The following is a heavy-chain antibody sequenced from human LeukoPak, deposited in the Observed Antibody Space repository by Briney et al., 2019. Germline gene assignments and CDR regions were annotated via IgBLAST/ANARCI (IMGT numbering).Heavy chain of an antibody. CDR3: ARARSTMVQSYWFDP. CDR1: GVTFSSYW. CDR2: INSDGSST. J-gene: IGHJ5*02. Sequence: PGGSLRLSCAASGVTFSSYWMHWVRQAPGKGLVWVSRINSDGSSTSYADSVKGRFTISRDNAKNTLYLQMNSLRAEDTAVYYCARARSTMVQSYWFDPWGQGTLVTVSS. D-gene: IGHD3-10*01. V-gene: IGHV3-74*01.